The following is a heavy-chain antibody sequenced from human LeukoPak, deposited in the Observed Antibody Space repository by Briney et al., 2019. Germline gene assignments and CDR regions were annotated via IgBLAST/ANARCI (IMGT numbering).Heavy chain of an antibody. V-gene: IGHV3-48*03. J-gene: IGHJ4*02. CDR3: AKDRFITMVRGVIGPFGY. D-gene: IGHD3-10*01. CDR1: EFTFSSFE. Sequence: GGSLRLSCAASEFTFSSFEMNWVRQAPGKGLEWVSYISSSGRTIYYADSVKGRFTISRDNSKNTLYLQMNSLRAEDTAVYYCAKDRFITMVRGVIGPFGYWGQGTLVTVSS. CDR2: ISSSGRTI.